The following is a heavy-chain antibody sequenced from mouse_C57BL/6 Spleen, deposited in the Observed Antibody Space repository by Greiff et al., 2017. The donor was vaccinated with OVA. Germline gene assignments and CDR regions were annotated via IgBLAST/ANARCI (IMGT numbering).Heavy chain of an antibody. CDR3: ASTMGNPAAMDY. Sequence: EVQGVESGAELVKPGASVKLSCTASGFNIKDYYMHWVKQRTEQGLEWIGRIDPEDGETKYAPKFQGKATITADTSSNTAYLQLSSLTSEDTAVYYCASTMGNPAAMDYWGQGTSVTVSS. CDR1: GFNIKDYY. V-gene: IGHV14-2*01. CDR2: IDPEDGET. J-gene: IGHJ4*01. D-gene: IGHD2-14*01.